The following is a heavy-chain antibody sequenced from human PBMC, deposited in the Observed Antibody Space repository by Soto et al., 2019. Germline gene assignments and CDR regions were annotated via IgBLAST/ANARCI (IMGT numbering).Heavy chain of an antibody. Sequence: ASVMVSCKASGGTFSSYAISWVRQAPGQGLEWMGGIIPIFGTANYAQKFQGRVTITADESTSTAYMELSSLRSEDTAVYYCARVWEDYYYYYGMDVWGQRTTVTVSS. CDR1: GGTFSSYA. CDR2: IIPIFGTA. CDR3: ARVWEDYYYYYGMDV. J-gene: IGHJ6*02. D-gene: IGHD1-26*01. V-gene: IGHV1-69*13.